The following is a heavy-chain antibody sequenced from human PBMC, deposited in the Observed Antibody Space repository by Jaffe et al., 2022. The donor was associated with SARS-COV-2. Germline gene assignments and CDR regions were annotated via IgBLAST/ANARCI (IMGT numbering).Heavy chain of an antibody. D-gene: IGHD2-15*01. V-gene: IGHV3-21*01. Sequence: EVQLVESGGGLVKPGGSLRLSCAASGFTFSSYSMNWVRQAPGKGLEWVSSISSSSSYIYYADSVKGRFTISRDNAKNSLYLQMNSLRAEDTAVYYCASGYCSGGSCYSGFEYNYGMDVWGQGTTVTVSS. CDR3: ASGYCSGGSCYSGFEYNYGMDV. CDR2: ISSSSSYI. J-gene: IGHJ6*02. CDR1: GFTFSSYS.